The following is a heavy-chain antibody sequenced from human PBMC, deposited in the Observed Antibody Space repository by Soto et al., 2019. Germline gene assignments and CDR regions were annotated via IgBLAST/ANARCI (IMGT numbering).Heavy chain of an antibody. J-gene: IGHJ5*02. CDR3: ASWGNLIAAAGTNWFDP. CDR2: IKQDGSEK. CDR1: GFTFRSYW. D-gene: IGHD6-13*01. V-gene: IGHV3-7*01. Sequence: GGSLRLSCAASGFTFRSYWMSWVRQAPGKGLEWVANIKQDGSEKYYVDSVKGRFTISRDNAKNSLYLQMNSLRAEDTAVYYCASWGNLIAAAGTNWFDPWGQGTLVTVSS.